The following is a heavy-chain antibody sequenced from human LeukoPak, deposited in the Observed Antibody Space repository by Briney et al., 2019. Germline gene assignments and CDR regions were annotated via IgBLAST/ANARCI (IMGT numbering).Heavy chain of an antibody. V-gene: IGHV3-23*01. J-gene: IGHJ4*02. CDR1: GFTFGSYA. Sequence: GGSLRLSCVASGFTFGSYAMSWVRQDPGKGLEWVSAITDSGSDTYHADSVKGRFTISRDNSKNTLHLQMNSLRAEDTAVYYCAKGSSPSRPYYFDCWGQGTLVTVSS. CDR2: ITDSGSDT. CDR3: AKGSSPSRPYYFDC. D-gene: IGHD6-6*01.